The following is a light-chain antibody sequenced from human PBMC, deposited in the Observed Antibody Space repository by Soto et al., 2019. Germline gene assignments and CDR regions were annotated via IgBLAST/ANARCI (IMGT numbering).Light chain of an antibody. Sequence: DIQMTQSPSTLSASVGDRATITCRASQSISSWLAWYQQKPGTAPKLLIYKASSLESGVPSRFSGIRSGTEFTLTVSSLQPDDFATYYCQQYNDSFPYTFGQGTKVDIK. CDR2: KAS. J-gene: IGKJ2*01. CDR1: QSISSW. CDR3: QQYNDSFPYT. V-gene: IGKV1-5*03.